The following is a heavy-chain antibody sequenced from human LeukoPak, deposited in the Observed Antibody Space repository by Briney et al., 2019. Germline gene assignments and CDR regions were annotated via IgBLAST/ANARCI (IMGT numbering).Heavy chain of an antibody. V-gene: IGHV7-4-1*02. D-gene: IGHD6-13*01. CDR1: GYTFTSYA. CDR3: ARLSGRIAAAGRGDAFDI. J-gene: IGHJ3*02. Sequence: ASVTVSCKASGYTFTSYAMNWVRQAPGQGLEWMGWINTNTGNPTYAQGFTGRFVFSLDTSVSTAYLQISSLKAEDTAVYYCARLSGRIAAAGRGDAFDIWGQGTMVTVSS. CDR2: INTNTGNP.